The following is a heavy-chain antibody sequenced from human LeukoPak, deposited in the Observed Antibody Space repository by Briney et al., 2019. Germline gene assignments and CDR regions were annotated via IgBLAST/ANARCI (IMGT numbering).Heavy chain of an antibody. J-gene: IGHJ4*02. CDR2: INHSGYT. CDR3: TRMTAGHDY. V-gene: IGHV4-34*01. Sequence: PSETLSLTCAVSGVSFDDYYWSWVRQTPGKGLEWIGEINHSGYTNDSPSLKSRVTLSIDTSRKQLSLNLRSVTVADTGIYYCTRMTAGHDYWGQGTLVTVSS. CDR1: GVSFDDYY. D-gene: IGHD2-21*02.